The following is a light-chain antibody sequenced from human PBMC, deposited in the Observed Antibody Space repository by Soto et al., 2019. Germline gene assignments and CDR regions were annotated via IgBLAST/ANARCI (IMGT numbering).Light chain of an antibody. CDR2: VAS. J-gene: IGKJ3*01. CDR3: QQLKSYHPT. Sequence: DIQLTQSPSFLSASVGDRVTITCRASQGISSYLAWYQQKPGKAPKLLIYVASTLQSGVPSRFSGSGSWTDFTLTISSLQPEDFATYYFQQLKSYHPTFGPGTKVHIK. CDR1: QGISSY. V-gene: IGKV1-9*01.